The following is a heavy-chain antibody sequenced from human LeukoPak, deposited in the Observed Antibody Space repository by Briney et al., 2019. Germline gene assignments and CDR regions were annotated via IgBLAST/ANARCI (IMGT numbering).Heavy chain of an antibody. Sequence: VASVKVSCKASGYTFTSYGISWVRQAPGQGLEWMGWINPNSGGTNYAQKFQGRVTMTRDTSISTAYMELSRLRSDDTAVYYCARERRYTAHFDPWGQGTLVTVSS. J-gene: IGHJ5*02. CDR1: GYTFTSYG. CDR2: INPNSGGT. V-gene: IGHV1-2*02. D-gene: IGHD3-16*02. CDR3: ARERRYTAHFDP.